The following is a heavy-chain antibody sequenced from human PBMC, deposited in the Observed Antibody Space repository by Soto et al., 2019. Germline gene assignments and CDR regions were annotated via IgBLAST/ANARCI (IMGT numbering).Heavy chain of an antibody. CDR3: AKDTYDILTGYSHTYYYYGMDV. CDR2: ISWDGGST. J-gene: IGHJ6*02. Sequence: GGSLRLSCAASGFTFDDYTMHWVRQAPGKGLEWVSLISWDGGSTYYADSVKGRFTISRDNGKNSLYLQMNSLRTEDTALYYCAKDTYDILTGYSHTYYYYGMDVWGQGTTVTVSS. V-gene: IGHV3-43*01. D-gene: IGHD3-9*01. CDR1: GFTFDDYT.